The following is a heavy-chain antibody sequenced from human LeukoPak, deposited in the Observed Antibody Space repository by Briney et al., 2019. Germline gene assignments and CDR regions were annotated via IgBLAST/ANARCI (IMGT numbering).Heavy chain of an antibody. D-gene: IGHD3-10*01. CDR3: ARDDDGSGSYLGDY. CDR1: GYTFTAYY. Sequence: ASVKVSCKASGYTFTAYYMHWVRQAPGQGLEWMGWIYPESGGTNYVQKFQGRVTMTRGTSISTAYMELSRLRSDDTAVYYCARDDDGSGSYLGDYWGQGTLVTVSS. J-gene: IGHJ4*02. V-gene: IGHV1-2*02. CDR2: IYPESGGT.